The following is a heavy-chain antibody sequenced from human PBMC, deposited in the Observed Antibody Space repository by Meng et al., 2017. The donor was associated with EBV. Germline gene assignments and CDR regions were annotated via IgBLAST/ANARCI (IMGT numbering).Heavy chain of an antibody. V-gene: IGHV1-69*01. J-gene: IGHJ4*02. CDR2: FLPRLGAP. D-gene: IGHD3-10*01. CDR3: ASESGRGYTPDY. CDR1: GGPFRYYA. Sequence: QLVQSVAEVRKPGSSVKCSGRTSGGPFRYYAISWVRQAPGQGLEWLGGFLPRLGAPNYAQKFHGRVKITADESTSTHYMDLSSLRSEDTAIYYCASESGRGYTPDYWGQGTLVTVSS.